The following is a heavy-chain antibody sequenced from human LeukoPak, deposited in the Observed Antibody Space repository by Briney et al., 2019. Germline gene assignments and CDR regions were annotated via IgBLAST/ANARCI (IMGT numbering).Heavy chain of an antibody. Sequence: GGSLRLSCAASGFTFSSYAMSWVRQAPGKGLEWVSAISGSGGSTYYADSVKGRFTISRDNSKNTLYLQMNSLRAEDTAVYYCAKGPHDRGFWYYDLWGRGTLVTVSS. CDR2: ISGSGGST. CDR1: GFTFSSYA. CDR3: AKGPHDRGFWYYDL. J-gene: IGHJ2*01. V-gene: IGHV3-23*01.